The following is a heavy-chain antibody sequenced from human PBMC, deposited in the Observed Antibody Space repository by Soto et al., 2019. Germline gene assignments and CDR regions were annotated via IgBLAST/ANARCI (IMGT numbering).Heavy chain of an antibody. Sequence: VGSLRLSCAASGFTFSSYAMSWARQAPGKGLEWVSAISGSGGSTYYADSVRGRFTISRDNSKNTLYLQMNSLRAEDTAVYYCAKVGAGTYWYFDLWGRGTLVTVSS. CDR2: ISGSGGST. J-gene: IGHJ2*01. V-gene: IGHV3-23*01. CDR3: AKVGAGTYWYFDL. CDR1: GFTFSSYA.